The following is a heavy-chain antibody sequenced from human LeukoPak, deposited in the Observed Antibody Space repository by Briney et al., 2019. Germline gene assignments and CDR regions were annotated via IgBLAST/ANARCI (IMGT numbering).Heavy chain of an antibody. CDR1: GFTFSSYA. V-gene: IGHV3-23*01. CDR3: ARDLGVGSFLRLYYYYHGMDV. J-gene: IGHJ6*02. D-gene: IGHD2/OR15-2a*01. Sequence: GGSLRLSCTASGFTFSSYAMYWVRQSPGKGLEWVSGIFGSGGSAHYADSVKGRFTISRDNSQNTVYLQMNSLRAEDTAVYYCARDLGVGSFLRLYYYYHGMDVWGQGTTVTVSS. CDR2: IFGSGGSA.